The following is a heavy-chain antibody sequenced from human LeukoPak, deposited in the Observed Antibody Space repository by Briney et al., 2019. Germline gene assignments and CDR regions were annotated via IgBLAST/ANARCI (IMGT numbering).Heavy chain of an antibody. V-gene: IGHV3-21*01. Sequence: PGGSLRLSCEASGFTFSSYAMIWVRQAPGKGLEWVSSITSGSTYFLYADSVRGRFTISRDDAKTSLYLQMNSLRVEDTGVYYCARVIYGLEPDDAWGQGILVTVSS. CDR3: ARVIYGLEPDDA. J-gene: IGHJ5*02. D-gene: IGHD3/OR15-3a*01. CDR2: ITSGSTYF. CDR1: GFTFSSYA.